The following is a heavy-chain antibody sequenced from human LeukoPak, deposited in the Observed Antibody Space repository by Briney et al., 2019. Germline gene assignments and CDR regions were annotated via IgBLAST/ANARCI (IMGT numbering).Heavy chain of an antibody. Sequence: GGSLRLSCAASGFTFSSYAMSWVRQAPGKGLEWVSAISGSGGSTYYADSVKGRFTIPRDNSKNTLYLQMNSLRAEDTAVYYCAKGLKGSSWHGDDYWGQGTLVTVSS. CDR2: ISGSGGST. CDR3: AKGLKGSSWHGDDY. CDR1: GFTFSSYA. D-gene: IGHD6-13*01. V-gene: IGHV3-23*01. J-gene: IGHJ4*02.